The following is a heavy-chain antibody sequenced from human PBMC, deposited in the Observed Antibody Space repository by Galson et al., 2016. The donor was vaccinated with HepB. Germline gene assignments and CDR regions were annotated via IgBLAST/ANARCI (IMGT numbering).Heavy chain of an antibody. CDR2: IDPSDSYT. V-gene: IGHV5-10-1*01. Sequence: QSGAEVKKPGESLRISCKGSGYKFTSYWISWVRQMPGKGLAWMGRIDPSDSYTKYSPSFEGHVTISADKSISTAYLEWSSLKASDTAMYYCARQPTPSMIRGIISNWFDPWGQGTLVTVSS. CDR1: GYKFTSYW. D-gene: IGHD3-10*01. J-gene: IGHJ5*02. CDR3: ARQPTPSMIRGIISNWFDP.